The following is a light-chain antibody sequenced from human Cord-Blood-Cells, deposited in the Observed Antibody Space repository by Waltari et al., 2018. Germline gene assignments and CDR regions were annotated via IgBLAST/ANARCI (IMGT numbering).Light chain of an antibody. J-gene: IGKJ3*01. V-gene: IGKV3-20*01. CDR1: QSVSSSY. CDR3: QQYGSSPT. CDR2: GAS. Sequence: EIVLTQSPGTLSLSPRERATLSCRASQSVSSSYLAWYQQKPGQAPRLLIYGASSRATGIPDRFSGSGSVTDFTLTISRLEPEDFAVYYCQQYGSSPTFGPRTKVDIK.